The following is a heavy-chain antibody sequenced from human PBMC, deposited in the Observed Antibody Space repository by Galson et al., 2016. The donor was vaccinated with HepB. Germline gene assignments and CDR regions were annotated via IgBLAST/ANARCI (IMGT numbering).Heavy chain of an antibody. CDR2: ISYDGRNT. D-gene: IGHD1-26*01. V-gene: IGHV3-30*15. CDR3: SRDAPLGGATHPPHYDFVK. CDR1: GFTFNAYG. J-gene: IGHJ4*02. Sequence: SLRLSCAASGFTFNAYGVHWVRQAPGKGLEWVAVISYDGRNTYYADSVKGRFTISRDNSKNTLYLEMSSLRVEDTAVYYCSRDAPLGGATHPPHYDFVKWGQGTLVTVSS.